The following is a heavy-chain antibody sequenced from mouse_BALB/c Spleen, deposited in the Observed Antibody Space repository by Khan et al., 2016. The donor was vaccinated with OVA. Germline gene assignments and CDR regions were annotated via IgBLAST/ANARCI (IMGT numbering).Heavy chain of an antibody. CDR3: ASENYYGRSCYAMDY. CDR2: IAPGSSNA. Sequence: DLVKPGASVKLSCKASGYTFTSYWINWIKQRPGQGLEWIGRIAPGSSNAYYNDMFKDKATLTVDTSSSTAYIQLRSLSSEDSAVEFCASENYYGRSCYAMDYWGQGTSVTVSS. V-gene: IGHV1S41*01. J-gene: IGHJ4*01. CDR1: GYTFTSYW. D-gene: IGHD1-1*01.